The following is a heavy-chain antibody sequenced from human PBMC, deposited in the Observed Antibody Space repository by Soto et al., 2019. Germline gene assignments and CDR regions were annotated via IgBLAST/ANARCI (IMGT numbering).Heavy chain of an antibody. CDR3: AREDYTGDYYHGMDV. V-gene: IGHV3-33*01. CDR2: IWYDGSNK. D-gene: IGHD4-4*01. J-gene: IGHJ6*02. Sequence: SLRLSCAASGFTFSSYGMHWVRQAPGKGLEWVAVIWYDGSNKYYADSVKGRFTISRDNSKNTLYLQMNSLRAEDTAVYYCAREDYTGDYYHGMDVWGQGTTVTVSS. CDR1: GFTFSSYG.